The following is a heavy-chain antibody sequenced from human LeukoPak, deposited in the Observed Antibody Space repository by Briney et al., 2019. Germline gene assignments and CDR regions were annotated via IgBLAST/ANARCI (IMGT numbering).Heavy chain of an antibody. CDR2: ISYDGSNK. CDR3: AKDGGSGWSHDAFGI. V-gene: IGHV3-30*18. CDR1: GFTFSSYG. J-gene: IGHJ3*02. Sequence: GRSLRLSCAASGFTFSSYGMHWVRQAPGKGLEWVAVISYDGSNKYYADSVKGRFTISRDNSKNTLYLQMNSLRAEDTAVYYCAKDGGSGWSHDAFGIWGQGTMVTVSS. D-gene: IGHD6-19*01.